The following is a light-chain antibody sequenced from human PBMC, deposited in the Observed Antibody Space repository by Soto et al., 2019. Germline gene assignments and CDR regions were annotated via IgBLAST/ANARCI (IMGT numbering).Light chain of an antibody. V-gene: IGLV6-57*01. CDR3: QSYATTSVV. Sequence: NFMLTQPHSVSESPGKTVTISCTRSSGSIASNYVQWYQKRPGSSPTTVIYGDDQRPSGVPDRFSGSIDSSSNSASLTISGLKTEDEADYYCQSYATTSVVFGGGTKPTVL. CDR2: GDD. CDR1: SGSIASNY. J-gene: IGLJ2*01.